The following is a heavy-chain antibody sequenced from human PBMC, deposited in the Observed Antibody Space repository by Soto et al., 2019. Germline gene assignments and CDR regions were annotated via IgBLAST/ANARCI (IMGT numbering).Heavy chain of an antibody. CDR3: ARGVLRFLEWPRDGDYYYMDV. V-gene: IGHV4-39*01. J-gene: IGHJ6*03. D-gene: IGHD3-3*01. CDR2: IYYSGST. CDR1: GGSISSSSYY. Sequence: QLQLQESGPGLVKPSETLSLTCTVSGGSISSSSYYWGWIRQPPGKGLEWIGSIYYSGSTYYNPSLKSRVPLSVDTSKNQFSLKLSSVTAADTAVYYCARGVLRFLEWPRDGDYYYMDVWGKGTTVTVSS.